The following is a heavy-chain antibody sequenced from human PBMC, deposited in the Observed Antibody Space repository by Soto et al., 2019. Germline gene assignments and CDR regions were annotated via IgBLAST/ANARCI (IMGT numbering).Heavy chain of an antibody. V-gene: IGHV3-33*01. J-gene: IGHJ3*02. CDR2: IWYDGSNK. CDR1: GFTFSSYG. Sequence: PGGSLRLSCAASGFTFSSYGMHWVRQAPGKGLEWVAVIWYDGSNKYYADSVKGRFTISRNNSNNTLYLQLNSLRPEDTALYYCARGEFTTPDAFDIWGQGTMVTVSS. D-gene: IGHD3-10*01. CDR3: ARGEFTTPDAFDI.